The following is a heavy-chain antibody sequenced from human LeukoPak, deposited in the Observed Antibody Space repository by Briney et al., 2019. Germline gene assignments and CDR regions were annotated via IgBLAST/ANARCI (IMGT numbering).Heavy chain of an antibody. Sequence: ASVKVSCKASGYTFTSYGISWVRQAPGQGLEWMGWISAYNGNTNYAQKLQGRVTMTTDTSTSTAYMELSRLRSDITAVYYCARDVSDYYGSGSYTAGKDYWGQGTLVTVSS. CDR3: ARDVSDYYGSGSYTAGKDY. J-gene: IGHJ4*02. CDR1: GYTFTSYG. CDR2: ISAYNGNT. V-gene: IGHV1-18*01. D-gene: IGHD3-10*01.